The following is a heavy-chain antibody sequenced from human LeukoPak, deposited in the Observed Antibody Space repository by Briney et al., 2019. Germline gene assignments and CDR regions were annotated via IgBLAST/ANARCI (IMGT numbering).Heavy chain of an antibody. V-gene: IGHV3-23*01. CDR1: GFTFSSYA. J-gene: IGHJ4*02. Sequence: GGSLRLSCAASGFTFSSYAMSWVRQAPGKGLEWVSAISGSGGSTYYADSVKGRFTISRDNSKNTLYLQMNSLRAEDTAVYYCARDSAGYGSGCSDYWGQGTLVTVSS. CDR3: ARDSAGYGSGCSDY. CDR2: ISGSGGST. D-gene: IGHD6-19*01.